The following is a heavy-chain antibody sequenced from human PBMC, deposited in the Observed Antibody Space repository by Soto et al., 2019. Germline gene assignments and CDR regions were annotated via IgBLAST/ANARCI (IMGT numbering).Heavy chain of an antibody. CDR2: ISAYNGNT. CDR3: ASTRNLAYCGGDCGWFDP. Sequence: ASVKVSCKASGYTFTSYGISWVRQAPGQGLEWMGWISAYNGNTNYAQKLQGRVTMTTDTSTSTAYMELRSLRSDDTAVYYCASTRNLAYCGGDCGWFDPWGQGTLVTVPS. J-gene: IGHJ5*02. D-gene: IGHD2-21*02. CDR1: GYTFTSYG. V-gene: IGHV1-18*01.